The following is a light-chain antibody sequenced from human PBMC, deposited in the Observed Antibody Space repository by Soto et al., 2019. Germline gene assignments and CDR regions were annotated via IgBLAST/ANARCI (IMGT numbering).Light chain of an antibody. Sequence: EIVLTQSPGTLSLSPGDRATLSCRASQSVSNDYLAWYQQKPGQAPRLLIYGASSRATGIPDRFSGSGSGSESTLTLSRLAPEAFAVYYSHYYLNSPPLYPFGQGTQLEI. V-gene: IGKV3-20*01. CDR3: HYYLNSPPLYP. CDR2: GAS. CDR1: QSVSNDY. J-gene: IGKJ2*01.